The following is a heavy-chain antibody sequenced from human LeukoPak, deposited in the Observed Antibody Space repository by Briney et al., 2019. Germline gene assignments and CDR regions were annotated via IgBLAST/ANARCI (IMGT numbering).Heavy chain of an antibody. J-gene: IGHJ3*02. CDR3: ARDLHYAFDI. D-gene: IGHD3-10*01. Sequence: GGSLRLSCAGSGFSFSAYWMHWVRQLPGKGLVWVSRINSDGSSISYADSVKGRFTISRDNAKNTLYLQMNSLRLEDTAVYYCARDLHYAFDIWGQGTMVTASS. CDR1: GFSFSAYW. CDR2: INSDGSSI. V-gene: IGHV3-74*01.